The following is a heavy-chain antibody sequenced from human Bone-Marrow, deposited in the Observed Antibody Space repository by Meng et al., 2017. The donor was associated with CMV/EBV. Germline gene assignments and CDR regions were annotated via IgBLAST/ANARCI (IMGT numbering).Heavy chain of an antibody. Sequence: SETLSLTCTVSGGSISSSSYYWGWIRQPTGKGLEWIGSIYYSGSTYYNPSLKSRVTISVDTSKNQFSLKLSSVTAADTAVYYCARHRLGMSDILNWGPRNLVTVAS. CDR2: IYYSGST. D-gene: IGHD3-9*01. CDR3: ARHRLGMSDILN. V-gene: IGHV4-39*01. CDR1: GGSISSSSYY. J-gene: IGHJ4*02.